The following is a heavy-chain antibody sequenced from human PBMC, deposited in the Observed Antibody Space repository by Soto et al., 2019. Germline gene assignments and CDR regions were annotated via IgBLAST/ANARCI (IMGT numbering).Heavy chain of an antibody. D-gene: IGHD7-27*01. CDR1: GYTFTSYG. CDR2: ISAYNGNT. Sequence: ASVKVSCKASGYTFTSYGISWVRQAPGQGLEWMGWISAYNGNTNYAQKLQGRVTMTTDTSTSTAYMELRSLRSDDTAVYYCARDLGNLWGDEAEALDYWGQGTLVTVSS. J-gene: IGHJ4*02. CDR3: ARDLGNLWGDEAEALDY. V-gene: IGHV1-18*01.